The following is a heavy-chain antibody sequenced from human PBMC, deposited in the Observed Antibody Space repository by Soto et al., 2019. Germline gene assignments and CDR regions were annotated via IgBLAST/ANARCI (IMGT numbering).Heavy chain of an antibody. V-gene: IGHV5-51*01. CDR3: ARQGQQLVRGDWFDP. CDR1: GYSFTSYW. Sequence: PGESLKISCKGSGYSFTSYWIGWVRQMPGKGLEWMGIIYPGDSDTRYSPSFQGQVTISADKSISTAYLQWSSLKASDTAMYYCARQGQQLVRGDWFDPWGQGTLVTVSS. CDR2: IYPGDSDT. D-gene: IGHD6-13*01. J-gene: IGHJ5*02.